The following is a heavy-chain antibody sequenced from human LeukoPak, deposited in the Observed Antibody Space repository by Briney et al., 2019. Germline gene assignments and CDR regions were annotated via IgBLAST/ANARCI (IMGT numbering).Heavy chain of an antibody. J-gene: IGHJ3*02. V-gene: IGHV3-30-3*01. CDR1: GFTFSTYF. CDR2: IASDGSHT. D-gene: IGHD2-21*01. Sequence: GGSLRLSCAASGFTFSTYFMHWVRQAPGKGLEWVADIASDGSHTFYAESVKGRSTISRDNSKNTLYLQMNSLRAEDTAVYFCARERQYTIRHSGAFDIWGQGTIVTVSS. CDR3: ARERQYTIRHSGAFDI.